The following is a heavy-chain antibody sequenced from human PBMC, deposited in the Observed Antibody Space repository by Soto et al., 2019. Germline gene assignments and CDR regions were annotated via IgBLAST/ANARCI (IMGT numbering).Heavy chain of an antibody. D-gene: IGHD3-10*01. CDR3: AGCILWFGTAENWFDP. CDR2: IYYSGST. CDR1: GGSISTSSYH. V-gene: IGHV4-39*01. Sequence: SETLSLTCTVSGGSISTSSYHWAWIRQPPGKGLEWIASIYYSGSTYYNPSLKSRATISVDTSKNQFSLKLTSVTAADTAVYYCAGCILWFGTAENWFDPWGQGTLVTVSS. J-gene: IGHJ5*02.